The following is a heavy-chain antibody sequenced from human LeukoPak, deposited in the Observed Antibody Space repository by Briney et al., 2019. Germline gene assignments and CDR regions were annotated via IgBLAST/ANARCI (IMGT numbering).Heavy chain of an antibody. CDR1: GFTFSSYG. V-gene: IGHV3-33*01. Sequence: GGSLRLSCAVSGFTFSSYGMHWVRQAPGKGLEWVAVIWYDGSNKYYADSVKGRFTISRDNSKNTLYLQMNSLRAEDTAVYYCARDLSWFGEFDYWGQGTLVTVSS. D-gene: IGHD3-10*01. J-gene: IGHJ4*02. CDR3: ARDLSWFGEFDY. CDR2: IWYDGSNK.